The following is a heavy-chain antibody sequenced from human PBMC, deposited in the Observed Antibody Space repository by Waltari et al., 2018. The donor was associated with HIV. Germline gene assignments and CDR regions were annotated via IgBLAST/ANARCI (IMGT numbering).Heavy chain of an antibody. D-gene: IGHD1-26*01. CDR3: ARDWPYIVGATDGNGMDV. CDR2: FGTSGST. J-gene: IGHJ6*02. V-gene: IGHV4-4*07. CDR1: GGPLSRYS. Sequence: QVQLQASGPGLVKPSETLSLPCTFSGGPLSRYSWSWIRPPAGKGLEWIGRFGTSGSTNYNPSLKSRVTMSVDTSKNQFSLKLSSVTAADTAVYYCARDWPYIVGATDGNGMDVWGQGTTVTVSS.